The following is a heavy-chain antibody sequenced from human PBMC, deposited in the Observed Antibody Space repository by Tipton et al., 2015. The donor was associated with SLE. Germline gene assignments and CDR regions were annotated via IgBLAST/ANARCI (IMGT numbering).Heavy chain of an antibody. Sequence: TLSLTCTVSGDPINNNYWNWIRQPPGKDLEWIGYIYYTGRTNYNPSLESRITTSLDTSKNQFSLQLTSVTAADTAVYYCARGSYFHHSRSAFDVWGLGTMVTVSP. D-gene: IGHD3-22*01. CDR3: ARGSYFHHSRSAFDV. CDR1: GDPINNNY. J-gene: IGHJ3*01. V-gene: IGHV4-59*01. CDR2: IYYTGRT.